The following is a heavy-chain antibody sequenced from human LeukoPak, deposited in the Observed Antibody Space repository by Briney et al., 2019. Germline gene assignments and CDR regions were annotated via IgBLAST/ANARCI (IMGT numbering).Heavy chain of an antibody. CDR3: ARRPGHYYYMDV. CDR2: IYYSGST. Sequence: PSETLSLTCTVSGGSISSSSYYWGWIRQPPGKGLEWIGSIYYSGSTYYNPSLKSRVTISVDTSKNQFSLKLSSVTAADTAVYYCARRPGHYYYMDVWGKGTTVTVSS. CDR1: GGSISSSSYY. V-gene: IGHV4-39*01. J-gene: IGHJ6*03.